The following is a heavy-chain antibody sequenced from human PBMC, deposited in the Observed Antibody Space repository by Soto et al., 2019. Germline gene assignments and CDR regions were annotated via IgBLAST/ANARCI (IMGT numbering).Heavy chain of an antibody. J-gene: IGHJ6*02. CDR2: IYYTGST. D-gene: IGHD6-19*01. CDR1: GGSISSSNYY. V-gene: IGHV4-39*01. CDR3: ARSEWLLSPYHYYYAMDV. Sequence: SETLSLTCTVSGGSISSSNYYWGWIRQPPGKGLEWIGTIYYTGSTYYNPSLKSRVTISVDTSNNQFSLKLSSMTAADTAVYYCARSEWLLSPYHYYYAMDVWGQGTTVTVSS.